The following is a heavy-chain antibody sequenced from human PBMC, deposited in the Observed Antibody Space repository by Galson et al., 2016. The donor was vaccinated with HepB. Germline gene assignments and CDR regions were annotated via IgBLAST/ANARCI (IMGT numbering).Heavy chain of an antibody. CDR3: ARHTYSTLSYFDS. J-gene: IGHJ4*02. Sequence: QSGAEVKKPGESLRISCKGSGYRFTGYWIGWVRQMPGKGLEWMGIIFPGDSNTTYSPSFQGQVTISADESINTAYLQWSSLKASDTAMYYCARHTYSTLSYFDSWGQGTRVTVSS. CDR2: IFPGDSNT. D-gene: IGHD2-21*01. CDR1: GYRFTGYW. V-gene: IGHV5-51*01.